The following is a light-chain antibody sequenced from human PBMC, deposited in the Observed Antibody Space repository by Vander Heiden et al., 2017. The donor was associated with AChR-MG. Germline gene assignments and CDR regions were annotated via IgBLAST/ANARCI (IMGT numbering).Light chain of an antibody. CDR2: KDN. J-gene: IGLJ1*01. CDR1: ALSKQY. CDR3: QSVDSSEAYV. V-gene: IGLV3-25*03. Sequence: SYELTQPPSVSVSPGQTARINCSGDALSKQYAFWYQKKPGQAPVLVIYKDNERPSGIPERFSGSSSGATVTLIISGVQAEDEADYYCQSVDSSEAYVFGTGTKVTVL.